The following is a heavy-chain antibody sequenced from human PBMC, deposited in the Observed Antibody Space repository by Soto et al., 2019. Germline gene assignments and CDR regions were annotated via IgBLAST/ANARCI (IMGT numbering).Heavy chain of an antibody. J-gene: IGHJ4*02. CDR3: AKASGYYHSCDY. CDR2: ISGSGGST. CDR1: GCAFGSYA. V-gene: IGHV3-23*01. Sequence: EVQLLESGGGLVQPGGSRRLSCAASGCAFGSYAMSWVRQAPGKGLEWVSAISGSGGSTYYADSVKGRFTISRDNSKNTLYLQMNSLRAEDTAVYYCAKASGYYHSCDYWGQGTLVTVSS. D-gene: IGHD3-22*01.